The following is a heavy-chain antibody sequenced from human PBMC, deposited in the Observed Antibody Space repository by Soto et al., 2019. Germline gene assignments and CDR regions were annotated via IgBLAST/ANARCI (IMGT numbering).Heavy chain of an antibody. Sequence: SETLSLTCTLSGASISGFYWSWIRKSAGKGLEWIGRIYATGTTDYNPSLKSRVMMSVDTSKKQFSLKLRSVTAADTAVYYCVRDGTKTLRDWFDPWGQGISVTVSS. J-gene: IGHJ5*02. CDR1: GASISGFY. CDR2: IYATGTT. D-gene: IGHD1-1*01. CDR3: VRDGTKTLRDWFDP. V-gene: IGHV4-4*07.